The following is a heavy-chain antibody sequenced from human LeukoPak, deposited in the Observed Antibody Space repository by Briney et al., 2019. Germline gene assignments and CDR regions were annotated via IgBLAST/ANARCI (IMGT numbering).Heavy chain of an antibody. V-gene: IGHV1-69*05. D-gene: IGHD5-18*01. CDR2: IIPIFGTA. J-gene: IGHJ4*02. Sequence: ASVKVSCKASGGTFSSYAISWVRQAPGQGLEWMGGIIPIFGTANYAQKFQGRVTITTDESTRTAYMELSSLRSEDTAVYYCARARGYSYGLSLDYWGQGTLVTVSS. CDR1: GGTFSSYA. CDR3: ARARGYSYGLSLDY.